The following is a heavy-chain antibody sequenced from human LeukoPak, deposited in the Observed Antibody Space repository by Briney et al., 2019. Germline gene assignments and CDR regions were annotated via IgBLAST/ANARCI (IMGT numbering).Heavy chain of an antibody. Sequence: SETLSLTCTVSGGSISSSSYYWGWLRQPPGKGLEWIGSIYYSGSTYYSPSLKSRVTISVDTSKNQFSLKLSSVTAADTAVYYCAREEVIALVFDHWGQGTLVTVSS. D-gene: IGHD3-22*01. CDR3: AREEVIALVFDH. J-gene: IGHJ4*02. CDR2: IYYSGST. CDR1: GGSISSSSYY. V-gene: IGHV4-39*07.